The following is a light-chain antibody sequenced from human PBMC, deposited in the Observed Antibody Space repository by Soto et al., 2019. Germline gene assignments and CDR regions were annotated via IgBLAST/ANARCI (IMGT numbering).Light chain of an antibody. Sequence: VLTQSPATLSLSPGERATLSCRASQTVSRYLAWYQQKPGQAPRLLIYYASNRAAGIPARFSGSGSGTDYTLTISSLEPEDFAVYYCQQPSTWPFLTFGGGTKVEI. J-gene: IGKJ4*01. CDR3: QQPSTWPFLT. V-gene: IGKV3-11*01. CDR2: YAS. CDR1: QTVSRY.